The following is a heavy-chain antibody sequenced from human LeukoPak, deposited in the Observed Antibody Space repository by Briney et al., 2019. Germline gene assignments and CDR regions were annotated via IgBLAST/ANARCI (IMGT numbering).Heavy chain of an antibody. V-gene: IGHV3-23*01. D-gene: IGHD3-22*01. CDR1: GFPFSIYA. J-gene: IGHJ4*02. CDR2: ISGGGGST. CDR3: AKCNRYYYDNSGYSAADY. Sequence: PGGSLRLSCAASGFPFSIYAMSWVRQAPGKGLEWVSGISGGGGSTYYADSVKGRFTISRDNSKSTLYLQTNSLRAEDTAVYYCAKCNRYYYDNSGYSAADYWGQGTLVTVSS.